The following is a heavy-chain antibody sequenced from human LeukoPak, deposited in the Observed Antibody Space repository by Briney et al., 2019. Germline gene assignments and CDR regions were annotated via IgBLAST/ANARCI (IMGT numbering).Heavy chain of an antibody. D-gene: IGHD3-10*01. Sequence: GGSLRLSCAASGFTFSDYYMSWIRQAPGKGLEWVSYISSSGSYTNYADSVKGRFTISRDNAKNSLYLQMNSLRAEDTAVYYCARDGRGYYYGSLDYWGQGTLVTASS. CDR3: ARDGRGYYYGSLDY. V-gene: IGHV3-11*06. J-gene: IGHJ4*02. CDR1: GFTFSDYY. CDR2: ISSSGSYT.